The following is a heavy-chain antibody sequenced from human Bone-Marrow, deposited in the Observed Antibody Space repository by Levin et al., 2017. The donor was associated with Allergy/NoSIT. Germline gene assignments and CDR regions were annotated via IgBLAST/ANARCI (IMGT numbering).Heavy chain of an antibody. V-gene: IGHV7-4-1*02. CDR3: SRDNTGYDL. Sequence: ASVKVSCKAAGYVLRNYGINWVRQAPGQGLEWLGWINTDTGNPTYAQDFVGRFVFSVDTSVSTAYLQISSLKSEDTAVYYCSRDNTGYDLWGQGTLVTVSS. D-gene: IGHD5-12*01. CDR2: INTDTGNP. CDR1: GYVLRNYG. J-gene: IGHJ4*02.